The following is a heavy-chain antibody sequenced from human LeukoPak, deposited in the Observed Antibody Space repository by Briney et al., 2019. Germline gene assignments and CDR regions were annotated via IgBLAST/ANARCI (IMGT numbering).Heavy chain of an antibody. J-gene: IGHJ4*02. D-gene: IGHD3-3*01. Sequence: SQTLSLTCTVSGGSIGSGGYYWSWIRQHPGKGLEWIGYIYYSGSTYYNPSLKSRVTISVDTSKNQFSLKLSSVTAADTAVYYCARNDFWSGYLDYWGQGTLVTVSS. CDR2: IYYSGST. CDR1: GGSIGSGGYY. V-gene: IGHV4-31*03. CDR3: ARNDFWSGYLDY.